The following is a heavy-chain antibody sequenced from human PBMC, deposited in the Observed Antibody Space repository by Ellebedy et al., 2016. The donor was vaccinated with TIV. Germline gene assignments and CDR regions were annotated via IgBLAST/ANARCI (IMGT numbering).Heavy chain of an antibody. V-gene: IGHV1-3*01. J-gene: IGHJ4*02. CDR2: INAGNGNT. Sequence: AASVKVSCKASGYTFTSYAMHWVRQAPGQRLEWMGWINAGNGNTKYSQKLQGRVTITRDTSASTAYMELSSLRSEDTAVYYCARRHCTNGVCYPPGAYWGQGTLVTVSS. CDR1: GYTFTSYA. CDR3: ARRHCTNGVCYPPGAY. D-gene: IGHD2-8*01.